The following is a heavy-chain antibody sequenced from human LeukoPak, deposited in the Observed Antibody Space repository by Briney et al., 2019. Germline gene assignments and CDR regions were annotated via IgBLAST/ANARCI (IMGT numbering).Heavy chain of an antibody. J-gene: IGHJ4*02. V-gene: IGHV4-59*01. CDR2: IYYSGST. Sequence: SAALSPSCTVSGGSISSYYWSWIRQPPGKGLEWIGFIYYSGSTNYNPSLKSRVTISVDTSKNQFSLKLSSVTAADTAVYYCARGEYYGSGSYYTYYFDYWGQGTLVTVSS. D-gene: IGHD3-10*01. CDR3: ARGEYYGSGSYYTYYFDY. CDR1: GGSISSYY.